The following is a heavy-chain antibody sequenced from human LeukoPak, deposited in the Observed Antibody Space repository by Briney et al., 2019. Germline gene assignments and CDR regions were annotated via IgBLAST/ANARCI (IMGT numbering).Heavy chain of an antibody. CDR1: GFTFSSYA. V-gene: IGHV3-30-3*01. CDR3: ARVYDSSTFDY. D-gene: IGHD3-22*01. J-gene: IGHJ4*02. Sequence: GGSLRLSCAASGFTFSSYAMHWVRQAPGKGPEWVAVISYDGSNKYYADSVKGRFTISRDNSKNTLYLQMNSLRAEDTAVYYCARVYDSSTFDYWGQGTLVTVSS. CDR2: ISYDGSNK.